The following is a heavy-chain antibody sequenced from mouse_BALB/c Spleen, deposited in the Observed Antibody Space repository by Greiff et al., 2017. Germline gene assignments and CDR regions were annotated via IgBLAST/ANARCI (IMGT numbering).Heavy chain of an antibody. CDR2: INSDGGST. CDR1: EYEFPSHD. D-gene: IGHD2-3*01. V-gene: IGHV5-2*01. CDR3: ARHEGGYYSAWFAY. Sequence: EVNVVESGGGLVQPGESLKLSCESNEYEFPSHDMSWVRKTPEKRLELVAAINSDGGSTYYPDTMERRFIISRDNTKKTLYLQMSSLRSEDTALYYCARHEGGYYSAWFAYWGQGTLVTVSA. J-gene: IGHJ3*01.